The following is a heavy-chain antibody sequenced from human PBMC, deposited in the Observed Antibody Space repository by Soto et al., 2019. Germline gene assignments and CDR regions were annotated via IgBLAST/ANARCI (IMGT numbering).Heavy chain of an antibody. V-gene: IGHV1-18*04. D-gene: IGHD3-3*01. CDR1: GYTFTSYG. Sequence: QVQLVQSGAEVKKPGASVKVSCKASGYTFTSYGISWVRQAPGQGLEWMGWISAYNGNTHYAQKLQGRVTKTTDTSTITVYRELRSLRSGDTAVYYCARSRGDDDVWSCLSYWGQGTLVAVAA. CDR2: ISAYNGNT. J-gene: IGHJ4*02. CDR3: ARSRGDDDVWSCLSY.